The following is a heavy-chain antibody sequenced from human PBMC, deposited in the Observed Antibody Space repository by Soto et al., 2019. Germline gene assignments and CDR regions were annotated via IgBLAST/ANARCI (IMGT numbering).Heavy chain of an antibody. CDR3: ALSTNGGSPY. D-gene: IGHD2-8*01. J-gene: IGHJ4*02. Sequence: GGSLRLSCAASGFTFSSYAMSWVRQAPGRGLEWVSSISGSGGSTYYADSVKGRFTISRDNSKNTLYLQMNSLRAEDTALYYCALSTNGGSPYWGQGTLVTVSS. CDR1: GFTFSSYA. CDR2: ISGSGGST. V-gene: IGHV3-23*01.